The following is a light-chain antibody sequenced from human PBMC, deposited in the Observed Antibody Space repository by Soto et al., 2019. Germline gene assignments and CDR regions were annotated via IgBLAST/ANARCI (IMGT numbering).Light chain of an antibody. CDR2: EVS. CDR1: SNDIGTYRY. Sequence: QSALTQPASXXGXXXXXXXISCTGTSNDIGTYRYVSWYQQHPGKVPKLIIFEVSDRPSGVSHRFSGSKSGNTASLTISGIQAEDEADYYCTSYTTSSTLVFGGGTKVTVL. V-gene: IGLV2-14*01. J-gene: IGLJ3*02. CDR3: TSYTTSSTLV.